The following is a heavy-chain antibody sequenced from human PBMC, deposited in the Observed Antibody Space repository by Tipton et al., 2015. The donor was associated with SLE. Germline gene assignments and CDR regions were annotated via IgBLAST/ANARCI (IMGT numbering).Heavy chain of an antibody. CDR1: GGSIRSYY. D-gene: IGHD6-6*01. CDR2: IYYSGST. Sequence: TLSLTCTVSGGSIRSYYWSWIRQPPGKRLEWIGYIYYSGSTNYNPSLKSRVTISVDTSKNQFSLKLSSVTAADTAVYYCAAGIAARRGYYYYYYYMDVWGKGTTVTVSS. J-gene: IGHJ6*03. V-gene: IGHV4-59*01. CDR3: AAGIAARRGYYYYYYYMDV.